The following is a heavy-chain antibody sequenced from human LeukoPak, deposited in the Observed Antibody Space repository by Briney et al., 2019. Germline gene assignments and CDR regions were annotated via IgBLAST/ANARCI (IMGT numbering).Heavy chain of an antibody. CDR1: GFIVSESY. V-gene: IGHV3-53*01. D-gene: IGHD3-22*01. CDR2: IYKDDSP. CDR3: ATRYFYIGSRYYYGYFFDY. Sequence: GGSLRLSCAASGFIVSESYMAWVRQAPGKGLEWVSVIYKDDSPHYADSAKGRFTISRDSSKNALYLQMNSLRAEDRAVYDCATRYFYIGSRYYYGYFFDYWGQGTLVTVSS. J-gene: IGHJ4*02.